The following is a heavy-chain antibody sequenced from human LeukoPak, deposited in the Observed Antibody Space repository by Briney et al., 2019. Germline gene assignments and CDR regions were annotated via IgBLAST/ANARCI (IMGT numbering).Heavy chain of an antibody. D-gene: IGHD5-24*01. Sequence: GGSLRLSCAASGFTFSTYWMTWVRQAPGKGLEWVAIIKPDGSEKYYVDSVKGRFTISRDNAENSLFLQMNGLRPEDTAVFYCVRGQYTDGLSYWGQGTLVTVSS. CDR3: VRGQYTDGLSY. CDR2: IKPDGSEK. V-gene: IGHV3-7*03. CDR1: GFTFSTYW. J-gene: IGHJ4*02.